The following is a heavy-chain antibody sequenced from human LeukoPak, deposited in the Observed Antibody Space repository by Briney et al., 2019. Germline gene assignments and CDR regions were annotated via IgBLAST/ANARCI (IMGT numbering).Heavy chain of an antibody. Sequence: ASVKVSCKASGYTFTGYYMHWVRQAPGQGLEWMGWINPNSGGTNYAQKFQGRVTITADKSTSTAYMKLSSLRSEDTAVYYCAMEWELLYWGQGTLVTVSS. CDR3: AMEWELLY. CDR2: INPNSGGT. J-gene: IGHJ4*02. V-gene: IGHV1-2*02. D-gene: IGHD1-26*01. CDR1: GYTFTGYY.